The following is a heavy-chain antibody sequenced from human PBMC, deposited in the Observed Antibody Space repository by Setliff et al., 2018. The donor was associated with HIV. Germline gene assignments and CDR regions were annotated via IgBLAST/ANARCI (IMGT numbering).Heavy chain of an antibody. V-gene: IGHV1-3*01. Sequence: ASVKVSCKASGYTFSAYAIHWVRQAPGQRLEWMGWINAGNGDTKYSQKFQSRVTMIRDTSASTAYMELSSTRSEDTAVYYCSRDRQTAYHDFWSGYSNFDYWGQGTLVTVSS. J-gene: IGHJ4*02. D-gene: IGHD3-3*01. CDR2: INAGNGDT. CDR3: SRDRQTAYHDFWSGYSNFDY. CDR1: GYTFSAYA.